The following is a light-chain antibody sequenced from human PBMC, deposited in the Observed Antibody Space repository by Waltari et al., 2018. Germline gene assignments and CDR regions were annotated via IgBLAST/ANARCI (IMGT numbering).Light chain of an antibody. CDR2: WAS. J-gene: IGKJ2*02. V-gene: IGKV4-1*01. Sequence: DFVMTQSPDSLAVSLGERATINCRSSQSVLSNNQNYLAWYQQKPGQPPKLLIYWASTRASGVPDRFGGSGSGTDFTLTISSLQAEDVAVYYCQQYLRAPRTFGQGTALEIK. CDR3: QQYLRAPRT. CDR1: QSVLSNNQNY.